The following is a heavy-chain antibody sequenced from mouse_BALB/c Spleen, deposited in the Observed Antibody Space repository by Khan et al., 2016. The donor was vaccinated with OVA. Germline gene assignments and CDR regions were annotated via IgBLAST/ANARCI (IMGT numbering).Heavy chain of an antibody. CDR1: GFSLASYG. V-gene: IGHV2-9*02. D-gene: IGHD2-3*01. CDR3: ARFYDGYYYTVDY. CDR2: IWAGGST. J-gene: IGHJ4*01. Sequence: QVTLKESGPGLVAPSQSLSITCTVSGFSLASYGVHWVRQPPGKGLEWLGVIWAGGSTNYNSALMSRLSISQDNSKSQVFLKMNSLQTDDTAMYYCARFYDGYYYTVDYWGQGTSVTVSS.